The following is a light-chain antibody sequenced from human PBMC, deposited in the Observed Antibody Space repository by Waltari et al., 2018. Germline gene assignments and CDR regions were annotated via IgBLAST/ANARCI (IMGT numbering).Light chain of an antibody. V-gene: IGLV2-8*01. CDR1: SSDVGTYKY. J-gene: IGLJ3*02. Sequence: QSALTQPPSASGSLGQSVTISCTGTSSDVGTYKYVSWYQQHPGKAPKLMIYEVSKRPSGVPDRFSGSKSGNTASLTVSGLQAEDEVDYYCSSYAGSNNWVFGGGTKLTVL. CDR3: SSYAGSNNWV. CDR2: EVS.